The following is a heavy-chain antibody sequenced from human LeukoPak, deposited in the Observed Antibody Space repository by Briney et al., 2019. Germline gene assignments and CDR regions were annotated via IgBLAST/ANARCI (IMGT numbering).Heavy chain of an antibody. Sequence: GGSLRLSCAASGFTFSSYWMSWVRQAPGKGLEWVANIKQDGSEKYYVDSVKGRFTISRDNAKNSLYLQMNSLRAEDTAVYYCAKDSFVRDILRFFDWSFDDWGQGTLVTVSS. V-gene: IGHV3-7*01. CDR3: AKDSFVRDILRFFDWSFDD. D-gene: IGHD3-9*01. CDR1: GFTFSSYW. J-gene: IGHJ4*02. CDR2: IKQDGSEK.